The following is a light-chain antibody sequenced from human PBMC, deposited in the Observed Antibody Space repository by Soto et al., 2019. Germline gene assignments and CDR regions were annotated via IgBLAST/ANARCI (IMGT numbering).Light chain of an antibody. CDR2: DAS. J-gene: IGKJ4*01. V-gene: IGKV3-11*01. CDR3: HQRSNWPPT. Sequence: EDGLTQSPATLSLSPGERATLSCRASQSVSSNLAWYQQRPGQAPRLLIYDASNRATGIPARFSGSGSGTDFTLTISSLQPEDFALYYCHQRSNWPPTFGGGTKVEIK. CDR1: QSVSSN.